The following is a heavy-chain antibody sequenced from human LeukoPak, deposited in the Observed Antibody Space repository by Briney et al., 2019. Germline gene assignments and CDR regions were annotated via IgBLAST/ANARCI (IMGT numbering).Heavy chain of an antibody. D-gene: IGHD1-26*01. Sequence: PSETLSLTCAVYGGSFSGYYWSWIRQPPGKGLEWIGEINHSGSTNYNPSLKSRVTISVDTSKNQFSLKLSSVTAADTAVYYCARQPGGIVGTTYDFDYWGQGTLVTVSS. CDR3: ARQPGGIVGTTYDFDY. CDR2: INHSGST. J-gene: IGHJ4*02. CDR1: GGSFSGYY. V-gene: IGHV4-34*01.